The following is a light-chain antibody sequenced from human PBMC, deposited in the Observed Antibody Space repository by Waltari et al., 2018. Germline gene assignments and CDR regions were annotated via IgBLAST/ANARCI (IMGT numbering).Light chain of an antibody. CDR2: GAS. V-gene: IGKV3-20*01. CDR3: QHYDISPLT. CDR1: QTVKTTY. J-gene: IGKJ4*01. Sequence: EIVVTQSPGTLSLSPGERATLSCRATQTVKTTYLAWNQQKPGQAPTPLISGASSSATGIPNRFSGSGSLTDFSLTISSLEPEDFEVYYYQHYDISPLTFGGGTKVEIK.